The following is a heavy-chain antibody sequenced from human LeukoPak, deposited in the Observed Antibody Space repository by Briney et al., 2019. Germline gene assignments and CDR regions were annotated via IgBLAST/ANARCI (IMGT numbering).Heavy chain of an antibody. CDR3: ARDISSGYYSGYFDY. V-gene: IGHV4-4*07. Sequence: PSETLSLTCTVSGGSISSYYWSWIRQPAGKGLEWIGRIYTSGSTNYNPSLKSRVTISVDTSKNQFSLKLSSVTAADTAVYYCARDISSGYYSGYFDYWGQGTLVTVSS. CDR1: GGSISSYY. CDR2: IYTSGST. D-gene: IGHD3-22*01. J-gene: IGHJ4*02.